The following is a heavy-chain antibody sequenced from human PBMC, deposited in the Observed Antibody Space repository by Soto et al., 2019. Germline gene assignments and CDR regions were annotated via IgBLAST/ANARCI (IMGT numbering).Heavy chain of an antibody. CDR3: ANLAVGATAPYYYYYGMDV. CDR1: GFTFSSYG. D-gene: IGHD1-26*01. Sequence: QVQLVESGGGVVQPGRSLRLSCAASGFTFSSYGMHWVRQAPGKGLEWVAVISYDGSNNYYADSVKGRFTISRDNSKNTLYLQMNSLRAEDTAVYYCANLAVGATAPYYYYYGMDVWGQGTTVTVSS. CDR2: ISYDGSNN. V-gene: IGHV3-30*18. J-gene: IGHJ6*02.